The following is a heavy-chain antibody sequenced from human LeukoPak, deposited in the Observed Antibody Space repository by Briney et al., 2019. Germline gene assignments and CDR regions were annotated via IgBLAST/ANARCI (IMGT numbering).Heavy chain of an antibody. V-gene: IGHV3-48*03. CDR2: ISSSVNTI. CDR1: GLTFSSYE. J-gene: IGHJ4*02. D-gene: IGHD4-17*01. CDR3: ASYGDYVSYFEY. Sequence: GGSLRLSCAASGLTFSSYEINWVRQAPGKGLEWVSYISSSVNTIYYADSVKGRFTNSRDNAKKSLYLQMNSLRAEDTAVYYCASYGDYVSYFEYWGQGTLVTVSS.